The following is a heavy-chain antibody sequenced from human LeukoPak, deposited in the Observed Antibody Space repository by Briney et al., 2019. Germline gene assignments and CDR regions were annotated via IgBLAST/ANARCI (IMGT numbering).Heavy chain of an antibody. D-gene: IGHD7-27*01. Sequence: SVKVSCKASGDTFDTYTISWVRQVPGQGLEWMGGFIPAFNTAHYARKFQGRVTITMDASTTTDFMEMSSLRFENTAVYYCVRDKGLTGDTCAFDIWGQGTMVTVSS. CDR2: FIPAFNTA. CDR3: VRDKGLTGDTCAFDI. J-gene: IGHJ3*02. V-gene: IGHV1-69*05. CDR1: GDTFDTYT.